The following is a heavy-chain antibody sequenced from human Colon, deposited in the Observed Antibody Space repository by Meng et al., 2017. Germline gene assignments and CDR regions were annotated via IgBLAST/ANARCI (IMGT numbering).Heavy chain of an antibody. CDR1: GGTFSSYA. CDR2: IIPIFGTA. J-gene: IGHJ6*02. D-gene: IGHD5-18*01. Sequence: SVKVSCKASGGTFSSYAISWVRQAPGQGLEWMGGIIPIFGTANYAQKFQGRVTITTDDSTSTAYMELSSLTSEDTAVYYCARAGYSPPYHYYGMDVWGQGTTVTVSS. V-gene: IGHV1-69*05. CDR3: ARAGYSPPYHYYGMDV.